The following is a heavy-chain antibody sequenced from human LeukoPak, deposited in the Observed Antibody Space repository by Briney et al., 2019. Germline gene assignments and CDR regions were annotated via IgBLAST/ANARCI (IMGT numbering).Heavy chain of an antibody. J-gene: IGHJ4*02. CDR1: GFTFSSYE. V-gene: IGHV3-48*03. CDR2: ISGGGGTI. D-gene: IGHD6-13*01. Sequence: GGSLRLSCAASGFTFSSYEMNWVRQAPGKGLEWVSYISGGGGTIYYTDSVKGRFTISRDNAENSLYLQMNSLRAEDTAVYYCARFIAAPYYFDYWGRGTLVTVSS. CDR3: ARFIAAPYYFDY.